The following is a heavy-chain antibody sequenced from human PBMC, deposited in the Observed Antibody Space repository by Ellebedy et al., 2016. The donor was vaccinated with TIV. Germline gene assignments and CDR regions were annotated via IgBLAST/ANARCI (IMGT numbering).Heavy chain of an antibody. J-gene: IGHJ4*02. CDR2: ISYNGDET. CDR3: AKLAGVHPWYFDD. D-gene: IGHD2-15*01. CDR1: GFAFGGFA. Sequence: GESLKISCAASGFAFGGFAMNWVRQAPGKGLQWVSSISYNGDETFYADSVKGRFTISRDNAMNSLYLQINSLSAEDTAVYYCAKLAGVHPWYFDDWGQGTLVTVSS. V-gene: IGHV3-21*01.